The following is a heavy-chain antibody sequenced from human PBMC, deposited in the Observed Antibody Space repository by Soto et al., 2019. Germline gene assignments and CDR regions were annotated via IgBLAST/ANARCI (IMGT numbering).Heavy chain of an antibody. CDR2: IYWDDDK. Sequence: QITLKESGPTVVKPTEPLTLTCTFSGFSLTTSGVGVGWVRQSPGKAPEWLALIYWDDDKRYSTSLNSRLIITNDTSKNQVVLTMANVDPADTATYYCAHRVLRAVFGLVTTTAIYFDFWGPGTPVGVSS. V-gene: IGHV2-5*02. CDR1: GFSLTTSGVG. D-gene: IGHD3-3*01. CDR3: AHRVLRAVFGLVTTTAIYFDF. J-gene: IGHJ4*02.